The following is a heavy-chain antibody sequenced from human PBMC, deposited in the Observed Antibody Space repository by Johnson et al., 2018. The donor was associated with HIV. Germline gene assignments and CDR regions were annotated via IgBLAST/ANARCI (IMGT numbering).Heavy chain of an antibody. D-gene: IGHD6-19*01. V-gene: IGHV3-23*04. J-gene: IGHJ3*02. CDR2: ISGSGGST. Sequence: MMLVESGGDLAQPGGSLRLSCAASGITVSTNYMSWVRQAPGKGLEWVSVISGSGGSTYYADSVKGRFTISRDNSKNTLYLQMNSLRAEDTAVYYCAKGGAVAGTRDAFDIWGQGTMVTVSS. CDR1: GITVSTNY. CDR3: AKGGAVAGTRDAFDI.